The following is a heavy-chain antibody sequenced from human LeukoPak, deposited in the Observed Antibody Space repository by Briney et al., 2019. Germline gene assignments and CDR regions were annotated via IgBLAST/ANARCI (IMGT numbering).Heavy chain of an antibody. CDR2: IIPIFGAS. CDR3: TRHAGYNWKDAIDY. J-gene: IGHJ4*02. CDR1: GGTFRSYV. D-gene: IGHD1-20*01. Sequence: EASVKVSCKASGGTFRSYVVSWVRQAPGQGLEWMGGIIPIFGASKYAQKFQGRVTITTDESTSTAYMELSSLRSEDTAVYYCTRHAGYNWKDAIDYWGQGTLVTISS. V-gene: IGHV1-69*05.